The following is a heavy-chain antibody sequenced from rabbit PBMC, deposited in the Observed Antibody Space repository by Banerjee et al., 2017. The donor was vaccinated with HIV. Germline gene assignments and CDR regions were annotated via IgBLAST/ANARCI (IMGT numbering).Heavy chain of an antibody. CDR3: ARDRGITGYAYATYYFNL. V-gene: IGHV1S45*01. J-gene: IGHJ4*01. Sequence: QEQLEESGGDLVKPEGSLTLTCTASGFSFSSSYYMCWVRQAPGKGLEWIACIYAGSSGSTYYASWAKGRFTISKTSSTTVTLQMTSLTAADAATYFCARDRGITGYAYATYYFNLWGQGTLSPS. CDR1: GFSFSSSYY. CDR2: IYAGSSGST. D-gene: IGHD6-1*01.